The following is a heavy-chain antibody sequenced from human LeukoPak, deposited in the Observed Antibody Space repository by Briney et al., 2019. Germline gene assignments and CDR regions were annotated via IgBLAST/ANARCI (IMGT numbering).Heavy chain of an antibody. Sequence: SETLSLTCTVSGGSISSSRDSWAWLRQPPGKGLEWIANIYYSGSTYYNPSLKSRATISVDTSKNQFSLKLTSVTAADTAVYYCARVICSGGSCRFDYWGQGTLVTVSS. D-gene: IGHD2-15*01. V-gene: IGHV4-39*07. J-gene: IGHJ4*02. CDR1: GGSISSSRDS. CDR2: IYYSGST. CDR3: ARVICSGGSCRFDY.